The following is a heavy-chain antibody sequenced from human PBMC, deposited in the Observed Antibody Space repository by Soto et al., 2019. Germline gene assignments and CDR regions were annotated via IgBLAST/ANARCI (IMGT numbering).Heavy chain of an antibody. V-gene: IGHV3-30*18. CDR1: GFTFSSYG. Sequence: GGSLRLSCAASGFTFSSYGMHWVRQAPGKGLEWVAVISYDGSNKYYADSVKGRFTISRDNSKNTLYLQMNSLRAEDTAVYYCAKPFEVVAAIVIPLNYYYGMDVWGQGTTVTVSS. CDR2: ISYDGSNK. CDR3: AKPFEVVAAIVIPLNYYYGMDV. D-gene: IGHD2-15*01. J-gene: IGHJ6*02.